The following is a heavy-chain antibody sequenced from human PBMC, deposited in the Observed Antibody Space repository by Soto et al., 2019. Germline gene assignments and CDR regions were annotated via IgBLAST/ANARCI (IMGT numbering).Heavy chain of an antibody. CDR1: VGSISSYY. J-gene: IGHJ6*02. Sequence: PSEALSLTCTDSVGSISSYYWSWIRQPRGKGLEWIGYIYYSGSTNYNPSLKSRVTISVDTSKNQFSLKLSSVTAADTAVYYCARNSGSATRSYYYGMDVWGQATTVTVSS. CDR2: IYYSGST. V-gene: IGHV4-59*01. D-gene: IGHD1-26*01. CDR3: ARNSGSATRSYYYGMDV.